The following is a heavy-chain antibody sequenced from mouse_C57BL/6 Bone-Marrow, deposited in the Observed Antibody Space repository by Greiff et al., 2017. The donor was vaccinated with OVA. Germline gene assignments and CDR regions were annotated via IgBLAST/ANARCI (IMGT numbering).Heavy chain of an antibody. CDR3: TRGGIVPCAY. D-gene: IGHD5-1*01. CDR1: GYSFTGYY. J-gene: IGHJ3*01. Sequence: VQLQQSGPELVKPGASVKISCKASGYSFTGYYMHWAKQSSEKSLEWIGEINPSTGGTSYNQKFKGKATLTVDKSSSTAYMQLKSLTSEDSAVYYCTRGGIVPCAYWGQGTLVTVSA. CDR2: INPSTGGT. V-gene: IGHV1-43*01.